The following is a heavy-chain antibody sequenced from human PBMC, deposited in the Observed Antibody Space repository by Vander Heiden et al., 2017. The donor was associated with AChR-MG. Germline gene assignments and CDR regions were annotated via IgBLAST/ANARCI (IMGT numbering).Heavy chain of an antibody. J-gene: IGHJ6*02. CDR1: GGSISSSNW. CDR3: ARAKTGHYYYGMDV. Sequence: QVQLQESGPGLVKPSGTLSPTCAVSGGSISSSNWWRWVRQPPGKGLEWIGEIYHSGSTNYNPSLKSRVTISVDKPKNQFSLKLSSVPAADTAVYYCARAKTGHYYYGMDVWGQGTTVTVSS. CDR2: IYHSGST. V-gene: IGHV4-4*02.